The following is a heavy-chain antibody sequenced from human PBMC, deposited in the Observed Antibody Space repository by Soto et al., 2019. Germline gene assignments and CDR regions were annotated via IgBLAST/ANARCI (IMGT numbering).Heavy chain of an antibody. J-gene: IGHJ5*02. Sequence: SETLSLTCTVSGDSVSSGSYYWSWIRQPPGKGLEWIGYIYYSGSTNYNPSLKSRVTMSVDTSKNNFSLKLSSVTAADTAVYYCARDRARFCSGGSCYGVDPWGQGTLVTVSS. D-gene: IGHD2-15*01. CDR1: GDSVSSGSYY. CDR3: ARDRARFCSGGSCYGVDP. CDR2: IYYSGST. V-gene: IGHV4-61*03.